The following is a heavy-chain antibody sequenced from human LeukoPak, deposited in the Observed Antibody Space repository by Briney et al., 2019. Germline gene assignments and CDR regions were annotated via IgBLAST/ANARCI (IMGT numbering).Heavy chain of an antibody. V-gene: IGHV4-39*07. CDR2: IYYSGST. CDR1: GGSISSSSYY. CDR3: ARLAVAGISYYYYYYMDV. J-gene: IGHJ6*03. Sequence: SETLSLTCTVSGGSISSSSYYWGWIRQPPGKGLEWIGSIYYSGSTYYNPSLKSRVTISVDTSKNQFSLKLSSVTAADTAVYYCARLAVAGISYYYYYYMDVWGKGTTVTVSS. D-gene: IGHD6-19*01.